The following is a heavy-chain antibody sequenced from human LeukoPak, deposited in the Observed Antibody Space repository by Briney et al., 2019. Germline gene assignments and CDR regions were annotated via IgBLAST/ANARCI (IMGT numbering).Heavy chain of an antibody. V-gene: IGHV1-69*06. Sequence: SVKVSCKASGGTFSGYAISWVRQAPGQGLEWMGGIIPIFGTADYAQKFQGRVTITADKSTSTAYMELSSLRSEDTAVYYCARGGRSIAAAVTSFDYWGQGTLVTVSS. CDR2: IIPIFGTA. CDR1: GGTFSGYA. CDR3: ARGGRSIAAAVTSFDY. J-gene: IGHJ4*02. D-gene: IGHD6-13*01.